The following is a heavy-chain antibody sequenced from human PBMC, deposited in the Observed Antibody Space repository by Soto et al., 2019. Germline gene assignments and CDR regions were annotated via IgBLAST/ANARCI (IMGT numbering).Heavy chain of an antibody. Sequence: QVQLQESGPGLVKPSQTLSLTCTVSGVSISSGGYYWSWIRQHPGKGLEWIGYIYYSGSTYYNPSLKSRVTISVETSKNQFSLKLSSVTAADTAVYYCARGRDTSGSGSYPDYWGQGTLVTVSS. D-gene: IGHD3-10*01. CDR2: IYYSGST. V-gene: IGHV4-31*03. CDR3: ARGRDTSGSGSYPDY. J-gene: IGHJ4*02. CDR1: GVSISSGGYY.